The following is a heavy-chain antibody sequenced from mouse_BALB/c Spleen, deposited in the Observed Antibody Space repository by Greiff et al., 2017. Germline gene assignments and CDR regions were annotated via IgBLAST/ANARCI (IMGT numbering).Heavy chain of an antibody. CDR2: IWAGGST. CDR1: GFSLTSYG. CDR3: ARGQLTGPLDY. D-gene: IGHD4-1*01. V-gene: IGHV2-9*02. Sequence: VQLQESGPGLVAPSQSLSITCTVSGFSLTSYGVHWVRQPPGKGLEWLGVIWAGGSTNYNSALMSRLSISKDNSKSQVFLKMNSLQTDDTAMYYCARGQLTGPLDYWGQGTTLTVSS. J-gene: IGHJ2*01.